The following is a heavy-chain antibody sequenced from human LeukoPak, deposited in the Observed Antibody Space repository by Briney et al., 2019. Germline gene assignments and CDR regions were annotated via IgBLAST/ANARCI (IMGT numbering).Heavy chain of an antibody. CDR2: ISSSSSYI. Sequence: GGALRLSCAASRFTFSSYSMNWVREAPGKGLECVSSISSSSSYIYYADSVKGRFTISRDNAKNSLYLQMNSLRAEDTAVHYCARATRGSGSYGGHDFDIWGQGTMVTVYS. CDR3: ARATRGSGSYGGHDFDI. D-gene: IGHD1-26*01. CDR1: RFTFSSYS. V-gene: IGHV3-21*01. J-gene: IGHJ3*02.